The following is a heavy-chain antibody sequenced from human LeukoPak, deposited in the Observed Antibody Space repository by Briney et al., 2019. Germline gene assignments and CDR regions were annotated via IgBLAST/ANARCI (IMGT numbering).Heavy chain of an antibody. CDR3: AKDLTAYYYDSSGSLGFTFDI. D-gene: IGHD3-22*01. J-gene: IGHJ3*02. CDR1: GFTFITYG. Sequence: GGSLRLSCAASGFTFITYGMHWVRQAPGRGLEWVAFIHSDGSKKYNADSVRGRFTISRDNSKNTLYPQMNSLRAEDTAVFYCAKDLTAYYYDSSGSLGFTFDIGGQGTMVTVSS. CDR2: IHSDGSKK. V-gene: IGHV3-30*02.